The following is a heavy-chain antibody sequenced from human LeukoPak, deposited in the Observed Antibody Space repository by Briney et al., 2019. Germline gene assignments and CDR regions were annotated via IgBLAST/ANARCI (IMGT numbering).Heavy chain of an antibody. Sequence: GGSLRLSCAASGFTFSNYWMSWARQAPGKGLEWVANIKHDGGAIYYVDSVRGRFTISRDNSKNTLYLQMGSLRAEDMAVYYCARVGASLPDAFDVWGQGTMVTVSS. D-gene: IGHD4/OR15-4a*01. J-gene: IGHJ3*01. CDR2: IKHDGGAI. V-gene: IGHV3-7*01. CDR3: ARVGASLPDAFDV. CDR1: GFTFSNYW.